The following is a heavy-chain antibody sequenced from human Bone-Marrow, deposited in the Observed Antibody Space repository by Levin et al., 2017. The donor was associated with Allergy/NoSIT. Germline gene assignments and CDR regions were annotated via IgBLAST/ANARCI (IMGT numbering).Heavy chain of an antibody. V-gene: IGHV4-39*01. Sequence: SETLSLTCTVSGGSVNISNYYWGWIRQPPGKGLEWIGSIFHSVNTYYDPSLKSRITISLDTDKNQFSLQLTSVTAADTAVYYCAGYDLAVGTAYWSYWGQGTLVTVSS. CDR1: GGSVNISNYY. J-gene: IGHJ4*02. CDR3: AGYDLAVGTAYWSY. D-gene: IGHD2-21*01. CDR2: IFHSVNT.